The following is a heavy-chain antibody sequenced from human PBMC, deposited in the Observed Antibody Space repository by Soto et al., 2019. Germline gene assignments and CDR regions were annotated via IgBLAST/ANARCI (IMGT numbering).Heavy chain of an antibody. CDR3: ARALRRHIVVVTAPLYYYYGMDV. CDR1: GGTFSSYA. V-gene: IGHV1-69*01. CDR2: IITIFGTA. D-gene: IGHD2-21*02. J-gene: IGHJ6*02. Sequence: QVQLVQSGAEVKKPGSSVKVSCKASGGTFSSYAISWVRQAPGQGLEWMGGIITIFGTANYAQKFQGRVTITADESTSTAYMELSSLRSEDTAVYYCARALRRHIVVVTAPLYYYYGMDVWGQGTTVTVSS.